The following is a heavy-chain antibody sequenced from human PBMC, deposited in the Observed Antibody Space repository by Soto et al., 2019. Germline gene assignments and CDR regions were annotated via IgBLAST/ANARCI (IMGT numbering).Heavy chain of an antibody. Sequence: QVQLQESGPGLVKPSETLSLTCTVSGGSVSSGSYYWSWIRQPPGKGLEWIGYIYYSGSTNYNPYHRSRGAISVDTSEKQFSLKLSSVTAADTAVYYCARDMGVGAAGPYFDYWGQGTLVTVSS. CDR3: ARDMGVGAAGPYFDY. D-gene: IGHD6-13*01. CDR2: IYYSGST. CDR1: GGSVSSGSYY. V-gene: IGHV4-61*01. J-gene: IGHJ4*02.